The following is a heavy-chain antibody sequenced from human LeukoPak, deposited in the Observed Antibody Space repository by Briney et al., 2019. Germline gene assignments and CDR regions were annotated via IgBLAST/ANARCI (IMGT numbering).Heavy chain of an antibody. CDR1: GITFSSYS. Sequence: GGSLRLSCVASGITFSSYSMNWVRQAPGKGLEWVSYISSSSSTIYYADSVKGRFTISRDNAKNSLYLQMNSLRAEDTAVYYCASQAVAGCDYWGQGTLVTVSS. J-gene: IGHJ4*02. V-gene: IGHV3-48*01. CDR2: ISSSSSTI. CDR3: ASQAVAGCDY. D-gene: IGHD6-19*01.